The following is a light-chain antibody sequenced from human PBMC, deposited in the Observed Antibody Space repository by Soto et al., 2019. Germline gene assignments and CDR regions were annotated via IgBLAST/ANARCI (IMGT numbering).Light chain of an antibody. CDR1: PSVFNN. J-gene: IGKJ1*01. CDR3: PQYKNWPSCA. V-gene: IGKV3-15*01. CDR2: AAS. Sequence: KGVKPSPATLSVSQGERATLGFRARPSVFNNLAWYQHKPRHAPPPLIYAASTRATGIPASFSGSASGTDFPLTISSLPYEDFADYSCPQYKNWPSCAFAQGAMV.